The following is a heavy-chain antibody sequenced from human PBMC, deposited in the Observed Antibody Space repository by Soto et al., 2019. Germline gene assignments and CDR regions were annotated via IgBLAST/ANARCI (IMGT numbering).Heavy chain of an antibody. CDR1: GFTFSDFA. CDR3: AKMEGMDPWVYFSDY. CDR2: IYGGGNGP. J-gene: IGHJ4*02. D-gene: IGHD2-2*03. Sequence: EVQVLESGGGLVQPGGSLRLSCAATGFTFSDFAMSWVRQAPGKGLEWVSRIYGGGNGPHYADSVKGRVTISRDNSKNTLYLQMNSLRAEDTAVSYCAKMEGMDPWVYFSDYWGQGTLVTVSS. V-gene: IGHV3-23*01.